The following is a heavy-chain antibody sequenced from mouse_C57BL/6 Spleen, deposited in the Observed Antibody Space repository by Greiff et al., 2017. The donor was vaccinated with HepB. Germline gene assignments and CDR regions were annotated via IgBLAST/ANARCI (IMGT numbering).Heavy chain of an antibody. CDR3: AINWDDVAY. CDR1: GYTFTSYW. D-gene: IGHD4-1*02. Sequence: VQLPQPGAELVRPGASVKLFCKASGYTFTSYWMHWVKQRPIQGLEWIGNIDPSDSETHYNQKFKDKATLTVDKSSSTAYMQLSSLTSEDSAVYYCAINWDDVAYWGQGTLVTVSA. V-gene: IGHV1-52*01. CDR2: IDPSDSET. J-gene: IGHJ3*01.